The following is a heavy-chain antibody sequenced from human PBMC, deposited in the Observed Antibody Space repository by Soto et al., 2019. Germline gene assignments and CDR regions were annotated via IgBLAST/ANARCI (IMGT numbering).Heavy chain of an antibody. J-gene: IGHJ4*02. CDR1: GFTFSSYS. V-gene: IGHV3-21*01. Sequence: GGSLRLSCAASGFTFSSYSMNWVRQAPGKGLEWVSSISSSSSYIYYADSVKGRFTISRENAKNSLYLQMNSLRAEDTAVYYCARLRIAVAGTEYYFDYWGQGTLVNVSS. D-gene: IGHD6-19*01. CDR3: ARLRIAVAGTEYYFDY. CDR2: ISSSSSYI.